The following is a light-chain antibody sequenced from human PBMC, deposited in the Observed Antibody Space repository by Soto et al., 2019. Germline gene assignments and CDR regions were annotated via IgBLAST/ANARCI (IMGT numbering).Light chain of an antibody. Sequence: ESVLTQSPGTLSLSPGERATLSCRTSQSVRSSHLAWYQQKPGQAPRLLIYGASSRATGIPDRFSGSGSGTDFTLTISRLEPEDFAVYHCQQYSSSPLTFGGGTRLEIK. CDR3: QQYSSSPLT. CDR1: QSVRSSH. CDR2: GAS. J-gene: IGKJ5*01. V-gene: IGKV3-20*01.